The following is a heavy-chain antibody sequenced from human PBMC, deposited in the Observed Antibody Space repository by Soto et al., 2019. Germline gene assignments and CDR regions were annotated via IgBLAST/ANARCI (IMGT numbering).Heavy chain of an antibody. CDR3: ARALDTAMVHFDY. D-gene: IGHD5-18*01. J-gene: IGHJ4*02. CDR1: GGTFSSYA. CDR2: IIPIFGTA. V-gene: IGHV1-69*06. Sequence: ASVKVSCKASGGTFSSYAISWVRQAPGQGLEWMGGIIPIFGTANYAQKFQGRVTITADKPTSTAYMELSSLRSEDTAVYYCARALDTAMVHFDYWGQGTLVTVSS.